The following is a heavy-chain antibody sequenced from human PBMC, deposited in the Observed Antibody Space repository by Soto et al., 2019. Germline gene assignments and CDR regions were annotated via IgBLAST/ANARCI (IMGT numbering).Heavy chain of an antibody. CDR2: IRSSGEST. Sequence: ESGGGLVQTGGSLRLSCTASGFTFSNYAMRWVRQAPGKGLEWVSGIRSSGESTYYADSVKGRLTISRDNSKNMLYLQINSLRAEDTAVYYCAKGGRRVLIPMDVWGQGTTVTVSS. J-gene: IGHJ6*02. D-gene: IGHD2-8*01. V-gene: IGHV3-23*01. CDR3: AKGGRRVLIPMDV. CDR1: GFTFSNYA.